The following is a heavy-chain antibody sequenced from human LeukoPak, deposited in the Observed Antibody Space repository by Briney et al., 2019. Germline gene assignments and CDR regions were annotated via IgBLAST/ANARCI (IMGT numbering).Heavy chain of an antibody. D-gene: IGHD3-9*01. Sequence: GASVKVSCKASGYTFTGCYMHWVRQAPGQGLEWMGWINPNSGGTNYAQKFQGRVTMTRDTSISTAYMELSRLRSDDTAVYYCARAGLRYFDWLSPSDYWGQGTLVTVSS. CDR3: ARAGLRYFDWLSPSDY. CDR2: INPNSGGT. J-gene: IGHJ4*02. V-gene: IGHV1-2*02. CDR1: GYTFTGCY.